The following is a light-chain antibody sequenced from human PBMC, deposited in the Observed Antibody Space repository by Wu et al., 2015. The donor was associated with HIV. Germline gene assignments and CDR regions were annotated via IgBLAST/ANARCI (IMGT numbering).Light chain of an antibody. CDR2: GAS. CDR1: QSVSSSY. Sequence: EIVVTQSPATLSVSPGGRATLSCRASQSVSSSYLAWYQQKPGQAPRLLIYGASSRATGIPDRFSGSGSGTDFTLTISRLEPEDFAVYYCQQYGSSPGTFGQGTKVEIK. CDR3: QQYGSSPGT. V-gene: IGKV3-20*01. J-gene: IGKJ1*01.